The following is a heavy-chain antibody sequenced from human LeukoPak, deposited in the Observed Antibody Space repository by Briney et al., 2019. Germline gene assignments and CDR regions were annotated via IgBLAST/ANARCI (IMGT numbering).Heavy chain of an antibody. D-gene: IGHD2-21*01. J-gene: IGHJ4*02. V-gene: IGHV3-30*18. CDR1: GFTFSRYG. Sequence: GGSLRLSCAASGFTFSRYGMHWVRQAPGKGLEWVTVISSDGTNQYYADSVKGRFTISRDSFRNTLYLQMNSLRPEDTAVYYCAKVEGRDWIDFWGQGSLVTVSS. CDR3: AKVEGRDWIDF. CDR2: ISSDGTNQ.